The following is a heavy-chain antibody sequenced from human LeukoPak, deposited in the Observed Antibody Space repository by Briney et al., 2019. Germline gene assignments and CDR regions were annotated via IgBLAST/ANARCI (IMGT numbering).Heavy chain of an antibody. D-gene: IGHD6-19*01. V-gene: IGHV4-59*08. CDR1: GGSISSYS. CDR3: ARQHDSGWAGFGY. J-gene: IGHJ4*02. Sequence: PSETLSLTCTVSGGSISSYSWNWVRQPPGKGLEWIGYIYYSGSTNYNPSLKSRVTISVDTSKGHFSLNPRSVTAADTAIYYCARQHDSGWAGFGYWGLGTLVTVSS. CDR2: IYYSGST.